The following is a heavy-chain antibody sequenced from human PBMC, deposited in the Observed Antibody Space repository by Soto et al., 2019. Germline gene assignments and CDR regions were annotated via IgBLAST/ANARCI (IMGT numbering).Heavy chain of an antibody. CDR3: ARCRTYGYIWGSYRSASYYFDY. D-gene: IGHD3-16*02. CDR1: GGSFSGYY. V-gene: IGHV4-34*01. Sequence: PSETLSLTCAVYGGSFSGYYWSWIRQPPGKGLEWIGEINHSGSTNYNPSLKSRVTISVDTSKNQFSLKLSSVTAADTAVYYCARCRTYGYIWGSYRSASYYFDYWGQGTLVTVSS. J-gene: IGHJ4*02. CDR2: INHSGST.